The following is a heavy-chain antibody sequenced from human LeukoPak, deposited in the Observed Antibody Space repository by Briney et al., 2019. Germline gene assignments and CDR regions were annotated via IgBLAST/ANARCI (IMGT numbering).Heavy chain of an antibody. CDR2: IAHHGNNK. CDR1: GFTFCSSA. Sequence: GGSLRLSCAASGFTFCSSAMHWVRQGPGKGLEWVAYIAHHGNNKYYADSVKGRFTISRDNSKRTLYLQMNSLRVDDTAVYYCARDGSWSCTDWGQGTLVTVSS. CDR3: ARDGSWSCTD. D-gene: IGHD2-8*02. J-gene: IGHJ4*02. V-gene: IGHV3-30*02.